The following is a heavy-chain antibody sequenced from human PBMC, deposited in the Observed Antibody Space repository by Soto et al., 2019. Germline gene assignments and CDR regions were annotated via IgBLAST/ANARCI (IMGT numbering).Heavy chain of an antibody. Sequence: GGSLRLSCSASGFIFSSYAMSWVRQAPGKGLEWVSAISASGDNAYYADSVRGRFTISRDRSKSLYLQMKSLRAEDTAIYYCAKFFVAGTRGYFDAWGQGTLVTVSS. J-gene: IGHJ4*02. D-gene: IGHD6-19*01. V-gene: IGHV3-23*01. CDR3: AKFFVAGTRGYFDA. CDR1: GFIFSSYA. CDR2: ISASGDNA.